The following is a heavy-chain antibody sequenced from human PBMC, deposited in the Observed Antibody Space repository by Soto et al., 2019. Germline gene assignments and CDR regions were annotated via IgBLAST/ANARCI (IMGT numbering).Heavy chain of an antibody. J-gene: IGHJ6*02. CDR1: AGTFSSYA. Sequence: SVKVSCKASAGTFSSYASSWVRQAPGQGLEWMGGIIPIFGTANYAQKFQGRVTITADESTSTAYMELSSLRSEDTAVYYCARHSSSSGNYYYYGMDVWGQGTTVTVSS. CDR2: IIPIFGTA. CDR3: ARHSSSSGNYYYYGMDV. D-gene: IGHD6-6*01. V-gene: IGHV1-69*13.